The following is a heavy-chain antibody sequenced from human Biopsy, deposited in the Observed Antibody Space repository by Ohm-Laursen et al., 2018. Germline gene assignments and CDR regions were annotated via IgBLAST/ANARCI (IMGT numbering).Heavy chain of an antibody. CDR1: GLIFSDYY. V-gene: IGHV3-11*01. Sequence: SLRLSCAGSGLIFSDYYMSWIRQAPGKGLEWIAYISARDGVVYYADSVKGRFTISRDNTNNSLYLQMTSLRPEDTAVFYCARGKYKDFSTGLPRPYHFTLDFGGPGTTVTVSS. CDR3: ARGKYKDFSTGLPRPYHFTLDF. D-gene: IGHD1-14*01. CDR2: ISARDGVV. J-gene: IGHJ6*02.